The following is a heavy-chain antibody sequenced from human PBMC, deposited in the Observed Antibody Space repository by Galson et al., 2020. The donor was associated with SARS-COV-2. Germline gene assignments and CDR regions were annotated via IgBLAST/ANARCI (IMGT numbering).Heavy chain of an antibody. D-gene: IGHD7-27*01. CDR1: GFTFSSHW. Sequence: GGSLRLSCAASGFTFSSHWMHWVRRAPGKGLVWVSRIYSEGSSTSYADSVKGRFTISGDNAKNTLYLQMNSLRAEDTAVYYCARGDMGNDYFDYWGQGTLVTVSS. CDR2: IYSEGSST. CDR3: ARGDMGNDYFDY. J-gene: IGHJ4*02. V-gene: IGHV3-74*01.